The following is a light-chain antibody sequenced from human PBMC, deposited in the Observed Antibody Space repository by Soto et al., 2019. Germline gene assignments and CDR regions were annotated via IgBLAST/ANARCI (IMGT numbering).Light chain of an antibody. V-gene: IGKV3-15*01. CDR1: QSVSSR. CDR2: GAS. CDR3: HQYNNLWT. J-gene: IGKJ1*01. Sequence: EIVMTQSPATLSVSPGERVTLSCRASQSVSSRLAWYQQKPGQSPTLLIYGASTRATGIPARFSGSGSGTEITLTISSLQSEDFGVYYCHQYNNLWTFGQGTKVDIK.